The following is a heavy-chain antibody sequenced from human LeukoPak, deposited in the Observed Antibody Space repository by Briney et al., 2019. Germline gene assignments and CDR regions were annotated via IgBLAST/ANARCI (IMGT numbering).Heavy chain of an antibody. J-gene: IGHJ4*02. CDR3: ARAVAYGIDTGYFDY. Sequence: SETLSLTCTVSDGSINSFYWSWIRQPPGKGLEWIGYIYYSGSTNYNPSLKSRVTISVDTSKNQFSLNLNSVTAADTAVYYCARAVAYGIDTGYFDYWGQGTLVTVSS. CDR1: DGSINSFY. CDR2: IYYSGST. V-gene: IGHV4-59*01. D-gene: IGHD2-8*02.